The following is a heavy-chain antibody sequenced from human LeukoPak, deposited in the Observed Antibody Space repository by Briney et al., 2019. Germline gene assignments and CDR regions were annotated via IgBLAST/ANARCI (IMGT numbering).Heavy chain of an antibody. CDR2: ISGSGGST. Sequence: GGSLRLSCAASGFTFSSYAMSWVRQAPGKGLEWVSAISGSGGSTYYADSVKGRFTISRDNSKNTLHLQMNSLRAEDMAVYYCARNRQYDFWSGYSPLDYWGQGTLVTVSS. D-gene: IGHD3-3*01. J-gene: IGHJ4*02. V-gene: IGHV3-23*01. CDR3: ARNRQYDFWSGYSPLDY. CDR1: GFTFSSYA.